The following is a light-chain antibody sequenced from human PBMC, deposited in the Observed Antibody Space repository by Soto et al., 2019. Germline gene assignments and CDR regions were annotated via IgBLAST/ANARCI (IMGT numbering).Light chain of an antibody. CDR1: SNDVGGYNY. Sequence: QSVLTQPASVSGSPGQSITISCTGTSNDVGGYNYVSWYQHHPGKGPKLMIYEVSNRPSGVSDRFSGSKSGNTASLTISGLQAEDEADYYCNSYTSSNTFVFGTGTQLTVL. CDR3: NSYTSSNTFV. CDR2: EVS. J-gene: IGLJ1*01. V-gene: IGLV2-14*01.